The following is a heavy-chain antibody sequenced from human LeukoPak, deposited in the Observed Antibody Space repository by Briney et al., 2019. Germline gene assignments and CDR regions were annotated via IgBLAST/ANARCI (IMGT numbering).Heavy chain of an antibody. J-gene: IGHJ4*02. V-gene: IGHV4-38-2*02. CDR2: IYHSGST. CDR3: AREGFCGRRNCYTRERHFDN. CDR1: GYSISSGYY. D-gene: IGHD2-2*02. Sequence: SETLSLTCTVSGYSISSGYYWGWIRQPPGKGLEWIGSIYHSGSTYYNPSLKSRVTISLDTSKNQFSLQLSSVIAADTAVYYCAREGFCGRRNCYTRERHFDNWGQGTLVTVSS.